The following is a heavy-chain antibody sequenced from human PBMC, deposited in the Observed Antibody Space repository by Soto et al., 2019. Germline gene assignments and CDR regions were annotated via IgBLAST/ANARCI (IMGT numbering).Heavy chain of an antibody. V-gene: IGHV5-10-1*01. D-gene: IGHD2-2*01. CDR2: IDPSDSYT. CDR3: ARQIDIVVVPAAPYYYYYYGMDV. CDR1: GYSFTSYW. Sequence: PGESLKISCQGSGYSFTSYWISWVRQMPGKGLEWMGRIDPSDSYTNYSPSFQGHVTISADKSISTAYLQWSSLKASDTAMYYCARQIDIVVVPAAPYYYYYYGMDVWGQGTTVTVSS. J-gene: IGHJ6*02.